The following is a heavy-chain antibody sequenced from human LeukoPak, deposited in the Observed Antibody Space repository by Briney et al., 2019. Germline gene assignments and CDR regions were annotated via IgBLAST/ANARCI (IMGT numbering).Heavy chain of an antibody. CDR1: GFTFSSYG. D-gene: IGHD3-10*01. Sequence: GGSLRLSCAASGFTFSSYGMSWVRQAPGKGLEWVSAISGSGGSTYYADSVKGRFTISRDNSKNTLYLQMNSLRAEDTAVYYCAKRVVRGDRFGYWGQGTLVTVSS. V-gene: IGHV3-23*01. CDR3: AKRVVRGDRFGY. J-gene: IGHJ4*02. CDR2: ISGSGGST.